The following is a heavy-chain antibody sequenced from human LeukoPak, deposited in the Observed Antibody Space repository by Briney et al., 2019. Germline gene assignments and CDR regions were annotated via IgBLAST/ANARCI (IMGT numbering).Heavy chain of an antibody. CDR2: ITGSGGWA. J-gene: IGHJ6*03. Sequence: GGSLRLSCAASGLTFSSDAMMWLRQAPGKGREGVSAITGSGGWALYADSVKGRFTISRDNSKNTLYLQMNSLRAEDTAVYYCAKGSADYYYYYMDVWGKGTTVTVSS. CDR3: AKGSADYYYYYMDV. CDR1: GLTFSSDA. D-gene: IGHD2-15*01. V-gene: IGHV3-23*01.